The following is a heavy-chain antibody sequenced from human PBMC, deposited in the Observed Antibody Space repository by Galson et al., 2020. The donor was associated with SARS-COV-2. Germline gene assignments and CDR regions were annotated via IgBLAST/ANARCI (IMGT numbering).Heavy chain of an antibody. CDR3: ARIGIGSEDGFHMDV. CDR1: GFSFNRYG. D-gene: IGHD2-15*01. V-gene: IGHV3-33*01. Sequence: GESLKISCAASGFSFNRYGMHWVRQAPGKGLEWVAVIWFDGSNKDYADSVKGRFTISRDNSKNTLYLQMNSLTAEDTAMYYCARIGIGSEDGFHMDVWGKGTTVTVSS. J-gene: IGHJ6*03. CDR2: IWFDGSNK.